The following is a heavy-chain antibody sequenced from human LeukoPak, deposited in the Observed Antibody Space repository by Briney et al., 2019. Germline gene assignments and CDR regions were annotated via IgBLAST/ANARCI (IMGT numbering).Heavy chain of an antibody. CDR3: ARDRETGGSDY. Sequence: ASVKVSCKASGYTFTGYYMHWVRQAPGQGLEWMGWINPNSGGTNYAQKFQGRVTMTRDTSISTAYMELSSLRSEDTAVYYCARDRETGGSDYWGQGTLVTVSS. V-gene: IGHV1-2*02. CDR2: INPNSGGT. CDR1: GYTFTGYY. J-gene: IGHJ4*02. D-gene: IGHD1-1*01.